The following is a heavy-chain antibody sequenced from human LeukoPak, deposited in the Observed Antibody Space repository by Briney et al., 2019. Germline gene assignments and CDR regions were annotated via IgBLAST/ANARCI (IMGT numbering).Heavy chain of an antibody. CDR1: GFTVSSNY. V-gene: IGHV3-66*02. J-gene: IGHJ6*02. CDR2: IYRGRST. Sequence: GGSLRLSCAASGFTVSSNYMSWVRQAPGKGLEGVSGIYRGRSTYYADSVNGRFTISRDNSKNTLYLQMNSLRAEDTAVYYCARASPRNYYYYYGMDVWGQGTTVTVSS. CDR3: ARASPRNYYYYYGMDV.